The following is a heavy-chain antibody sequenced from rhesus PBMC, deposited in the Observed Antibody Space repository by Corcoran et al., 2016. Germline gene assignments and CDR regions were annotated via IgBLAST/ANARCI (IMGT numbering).Heavy chain of an antibody. CDR1: GGSISSSNW. V-gene: IGHV4-93*02. D-gene: IGHD6-25*01. J-gene: IGHJ6*01. CDR2: IYGSGGST. CDR3: ARVRARQDLDS. Sequence: QVQLQESGPAVVKPSETLSLTCAVSGGSISSSNWWSWIRQSPGKGLVWIGGIYGSGGSTEYNPSLESRVNSSIGTSKNQFPLNLSSGTAADTAVYDCARVRARQDLDSWGQGVVVTVSS.